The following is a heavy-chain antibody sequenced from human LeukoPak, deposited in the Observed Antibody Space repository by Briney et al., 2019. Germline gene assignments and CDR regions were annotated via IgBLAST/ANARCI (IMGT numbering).Heavy chain of an antibody. V-gene: IGHV3-11*03. Sequence: GGSLRLSCAASGFTFSDFYMSWIRQAPGKGPEWVSYIRSTSSYTNYADSVKGRFTISRDNSKNSLYLQMNSLRTEDTALYYCANGQSTHWGQGTLVTVSS. CDR1: GFTFSDFY. CDR2: IRSTSSYT. CDR3: ANGQSTH. J-gene: IGHJ4*02. D-gene: IGHD2-2*01.